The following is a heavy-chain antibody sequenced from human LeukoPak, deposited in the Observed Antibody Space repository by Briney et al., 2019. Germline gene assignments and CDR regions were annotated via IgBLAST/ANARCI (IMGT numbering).Heavy chain of an antibody. CDR2: ISSSGSTI. V-gene: IGHV3-11*01. Sequence: PGGSLRLSCAASGFTFSDYYMSWIRQAPGKGLEWVSYISSSGSTIYYADSVKGRFTISRDNAKNSLYLQMNSLRAEDTAVYYCASLVAGRPSTHYFDYWGQGTLVTVSS. CDR3: ASLVAGRPSTHYFDY. D-gene: IGHD2-15*01. J-gene: IGHJ4*02. CDR1: GFTFSDYY.